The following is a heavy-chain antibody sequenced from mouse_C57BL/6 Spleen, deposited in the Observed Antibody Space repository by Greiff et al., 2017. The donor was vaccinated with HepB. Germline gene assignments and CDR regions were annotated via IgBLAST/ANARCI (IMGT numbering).Heavy chain of an antibody. Sequence: VQLQESGAELVRPGASVTLSCKASGYTFTDYEMHWVKQTPVHGLEWIGAIDPETGGTAYNQKFKGKAILTADKSSSTAYMELRSLTSEDSAVYYCTRYIGAYWGQGTLVTVSA. CDR3: TRYIGAY. J-gene: IGHJ3*01. CDR1: GYTFTDYE. CDR2: IDPETGGT. D-gene: IGHD3-1*01. V-gene: IGHV1-15*01.